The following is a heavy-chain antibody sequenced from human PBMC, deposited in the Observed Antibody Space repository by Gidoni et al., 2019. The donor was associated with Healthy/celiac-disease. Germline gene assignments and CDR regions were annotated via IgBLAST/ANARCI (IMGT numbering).Heavy chain of an antibody. D-gene: IGHD5-12*01. J-gene: IGHJ4*02. CDR2: IWYDGSNK. Sequence: QVQLVESGGGVVQPGRSLRLSCAASGFTFSSYGMHWVRQAPGKGLEWVAVIWYDGSNKYYADSVKGRFTISRDNSKNTLYLQMNSLRAEDTAVYYCARGGYGGYAPPDYWGQGTLVTVSS. CDR3: ARGGYGGYAPPDY. V-gene: IGHV3-33*01. CDR1: GFTFSSYG.